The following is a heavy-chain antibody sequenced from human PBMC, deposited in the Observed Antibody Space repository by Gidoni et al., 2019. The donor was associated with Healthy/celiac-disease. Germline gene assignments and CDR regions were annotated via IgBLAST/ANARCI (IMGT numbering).Heavy chain of an antibody. D-gene: IGHD6-13*01. Sequence: QVQLQESGPGLVKPSETPSLTCTVSGGSIRSYYWSWIRQPAGKGLEWIGRIYTSGSTNYNPSLKSRVTMSVDTPKNQFSLKLSSVTAADTAVYYCARDEGEGSSSWHDWFDPWGQGTLVTVSS. CDR2: IYTSGST. CDR1: GGSIRSYY. J-gene: IGHJ5*02. CDR3: ARDEGEGSSSWHDWFDP. V-gene: IGHV4-4*07.